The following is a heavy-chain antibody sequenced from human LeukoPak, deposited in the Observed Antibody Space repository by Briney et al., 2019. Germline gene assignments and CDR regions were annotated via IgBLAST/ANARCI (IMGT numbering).Heavy chain of an antibody. CDR1: GFSFSSYL. D-gene: IGHD2-15*01. Sequence: PGRSLRLSCAASGFSFSSYLMHWVRQAPGKGLEWVALIGFDVSKIYYADSVKGRFTISRDKSKNTLYLQINSLRDDDTAVYFCARERLENCYDGSCPDALDIWGQGTMVTISS. V-gene: IGHV3-33*01. CDR2: IGFDVSKI. J-gene: IGHJ3*02. CDR3: ARERLENCYDGSCPDALDI.